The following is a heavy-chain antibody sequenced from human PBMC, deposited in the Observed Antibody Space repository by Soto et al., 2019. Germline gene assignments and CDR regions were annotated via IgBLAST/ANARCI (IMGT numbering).Heavy chain of an antibody. D-gene: IGHD2-21*02. CDR2: VFYTGRA. CDR3: ARGRRVVVTATYGMDV. V-gene: IGHV4-59*12. Sequence: SETLSLTCTVSGGSLGSYYWSWIRQPPGKGLEWIGYVFYTGRANYNASLKSRVSISLDTSNYQFSLKLSSVTAADTAVYYCARGRRVVVTATYGMDVWSQGTTVTVSS. J-gene: IGHJ6*02. CDR1: GGSLGSYY.